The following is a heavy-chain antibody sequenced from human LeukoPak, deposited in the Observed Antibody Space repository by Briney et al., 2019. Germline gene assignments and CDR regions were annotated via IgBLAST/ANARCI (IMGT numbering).Heavy chain of an antibody. D-gene: IGHD3-9*01. CDR2: IYTSGST. V-gene: IGHV4-61*02. J-gene: IGHJ4*02. CDR1: GGSISSGSYY. CDR3: ARTGILTGYYNCFDY. Sequence: PSQTLSLTCTVSGGSISSGSYYWSWIRQPAGTGLEWIGRIYTSGSTNYNPSLKSRVTISVDTSKNQFSLKLSSVTAADTAVYYCARTGILTGYYNCFDYWGQGTLVTVSS.